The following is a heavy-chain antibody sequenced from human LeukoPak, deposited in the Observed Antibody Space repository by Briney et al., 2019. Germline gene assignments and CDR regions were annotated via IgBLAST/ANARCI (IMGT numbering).Heavy chain of an antibody. D-gene: IGHD2-21*01. V-gene: IGHV4-4*07. CDR2: IYTSGST. CDR3: ARDPCGGDCASGPYDAFDI. CDR1: GGSISSYY. Sequence: SETLSLTCTVSGGSISSYYWSWIRQPAGKGLEWIGRIYTSGSTNYNPSLKSRVTMSVDTSKNQFSLKLSSVTAADTAVYYCARDPCGGDCASGPYDAFDIWGQGTMVTVSS. J-gene: IGHJ3*02.